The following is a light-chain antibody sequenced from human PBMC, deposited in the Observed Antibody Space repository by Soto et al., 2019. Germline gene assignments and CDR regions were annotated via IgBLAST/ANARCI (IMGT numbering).Light chain of an antibody. V-gene: IGKV1-5*01. CDR1: QSISSW. CDR2: DAS. CDR3: QQYNSYHT. J-gene: IGKJ2*01. Sequence: DIQMTQSPSTLSASVGDRVTITCRASQSISSWLAWYQQKPGKAPKLLIYDASSLESGVPSRFSGSGSGTEFTLTISSLQPDDFATYYCQQYNSYHTFGQGTKLVIK.